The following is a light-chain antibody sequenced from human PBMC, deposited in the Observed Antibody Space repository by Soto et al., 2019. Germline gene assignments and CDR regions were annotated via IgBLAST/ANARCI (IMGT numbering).Light chain of an antibody. CDR2: GAS. CDR1: QSVSSN. Sequence: EIVMTQSPATLSVSPGERATLSCRASQSVSSNLAWYQQKPGQAPRLLIYGASTRATGIPARFSGSGSRTESTLTISSLQSADFAVYYCQQYNNFWTFGQGTKVKI. V-gene: IGKV3-15*01. CDR3: QQYNNFWT. J-gene: IGKJ1*01.